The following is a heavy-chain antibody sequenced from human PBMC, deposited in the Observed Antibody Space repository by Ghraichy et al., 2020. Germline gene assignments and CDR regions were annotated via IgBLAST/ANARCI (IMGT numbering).Heavy chain of an antibody. CDR3: ARRPRAEYCSGGSCYPHWYFDL. J-gene: IGHJ2*01. CDR1: GGSISSRTYY. Sequence: ETLSLTCTVSGGSISSRTYYWGWIRQPPGKGLEWIGSIYYSGSTYYNPSLKSRLTIFVDTSKNQFSLKLTSVTAADTAVYYCARRPRAEYCSGGSCYPHWYFDLWGRGPLVTVSS. D-gene: IGHD2-15*01. V-gene: IGHV4-39*01. CDR2: IYYSGST.